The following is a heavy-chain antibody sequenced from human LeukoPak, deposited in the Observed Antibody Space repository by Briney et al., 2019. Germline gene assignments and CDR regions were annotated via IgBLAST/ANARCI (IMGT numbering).Heavy chain of an antibody. J-gene: IGHJ4*02. CDR2: IYTSGST. Sequence: SETLSLTCTVSGGSISSYYRNWIRQPAGKGLDWIGRIYTSGSTNYNPSLKSRVTMSVDTSKNQFSLKLTSVTAADTAVYYCARGVYGSQDYWGQGTLVTVSS. CDR1: GGSISSYY. CDR3: ARGVYGSQDY. D-gene: IGHD1-26*01. V-gene: IGHV4-4*07.